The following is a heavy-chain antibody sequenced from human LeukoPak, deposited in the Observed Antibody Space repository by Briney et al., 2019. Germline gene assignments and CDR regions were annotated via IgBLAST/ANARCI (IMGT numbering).Heavy chain of an antibody. V-gene: IGHV3-23*01. J-gene: IGHJ4*02. CDR2: ISGSGGST. CDR3: AKDRRYYYDSSGYVSFDY. CDR1: GFTFSSFA. D-gene: IGHD3-22*01. Sequence: GGSLRLSCAASGFTFSSFAMNWVRQAPGKGLEWVSAISGSGGSTYYADSVKGRFTISRDNSKNTLYLQMNSLRAEDTAVYYCAKDRRYYYDSSGYVSFDYWGQGTLVTVSS.